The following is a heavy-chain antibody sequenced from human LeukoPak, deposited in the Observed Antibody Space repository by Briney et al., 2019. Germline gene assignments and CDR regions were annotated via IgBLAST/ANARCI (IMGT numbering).Heavy chain of an antibody. V-gene: IGHV4-4*07. J-gene: IGHJ5*02. CDR2: IYTSGST. CDR1: GGSISSYY. D-gene: IGHD3-10*01. CDR3: ARAAAYYGSGSPNWFDP. Sequence: PSETLSLTCTVSGGSISSYYWSWIRQPAGKGLEWIGRIYTSGSTNYNPSLKSRVTMSVDTSKNQFSLKLSSVTAADTAVYYCARAAAYYGSGSPNWFDPWGQGTLVTVSS.